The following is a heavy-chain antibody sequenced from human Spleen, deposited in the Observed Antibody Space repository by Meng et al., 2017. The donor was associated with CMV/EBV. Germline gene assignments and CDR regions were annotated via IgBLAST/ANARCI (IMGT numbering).Heavy chain of an antibody. J-gene: IGHJ4*02. D-gene: IGHD3/OR15-3a*01. V-gene: IGHV4-34*01. CDR3: ARGGDFWT. CDR2: IYYSGTT. CDR1: GGSFSSSY. Sequence: SETLSLTCAVYGGSFSSSYWDWFRQSPGKGLEWIGSIYYSGTTYYNPSLKSRVTISVDTSKNQFSLKLSSVTAADTAVYYCARGGDFWTWGQGTLVTVSS.